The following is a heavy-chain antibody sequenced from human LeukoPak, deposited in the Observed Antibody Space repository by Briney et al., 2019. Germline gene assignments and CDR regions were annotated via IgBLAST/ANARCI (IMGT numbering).Heavy chain of an antibody. CDR3: AIWSANLNY. V-gene: IGHV3-7*01. D-gene: IGHD3-16*01. Sequence: PGGSLRLSCAASGFTFSSYAMSWVRQAPGKGLEWVAHTNEGGSDKYYVDSVKGRFTISRDNVKSSLYLQMNSLGAEDTALYYCAIWSANLNYWGQGTLVTVSS. CDR2: TNEGGSDK. J-gene: IGHJ4*02. CDR1: GFTFSSYA.